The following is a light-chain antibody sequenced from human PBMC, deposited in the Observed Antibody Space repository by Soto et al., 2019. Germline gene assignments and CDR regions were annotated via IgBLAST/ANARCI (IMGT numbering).Light chain of an antibody. CDR1: QSISSD. V-gene: IGKV1-39*01. Sequence: DIQMTQSPPSLSASVGDRVTITCRASQSISSDLSWYQQKPGKAPKLLIYAASSLQSGVPSRFSGSGSGTDFTLTISSLHPEDFATYYCQQSFSTPRTFGQGTKVEIK. CDR3: QQSFSTPRT. CDR2: AAS. J-gene: IGKJ1*01.